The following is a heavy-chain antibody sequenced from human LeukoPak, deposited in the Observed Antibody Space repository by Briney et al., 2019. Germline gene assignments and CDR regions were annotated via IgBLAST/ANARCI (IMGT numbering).Heavy chain of an antibody. CDR1: GGSISSSSYY. Sequence: PSETLSLTCTVSGGSISSSSYYWGWIRQPAGKGLEWIGRIYTSGSTNYNPSLKSRVTMSVDTSKNQFSLKLSSVTAADTAVYYCARDAGYYYYGMDVWGQGTTVTVSS. CDR3: ARDAGYYYYGMDV. J-gene: IGHJ6*02. CDR2: IYTSGST. V-gene: IGHV4-61*02.